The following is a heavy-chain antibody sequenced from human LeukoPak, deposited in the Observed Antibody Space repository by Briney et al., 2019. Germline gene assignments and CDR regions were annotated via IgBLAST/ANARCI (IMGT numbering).Heavy chain of an antibody. Sequence: GGPLRLSCAASGFTFSSYWMSWVRQAPGKGLEWVANIKQDGSEKYYVDSVKGRFTISRDNAKNSLYLQMNSLRAEDTAVYYCARDRAGKNYYYYGMDVWGQGTTVTVSS. CDR1: GFTFSSYW. CDR3: ARDRAGKNYYYYGMDV. J-gene: IGHJ6*02. D-gene: IGHD3-10*01. V-gene: IGHV3-7*01. CDR2: IKQDGSEK.